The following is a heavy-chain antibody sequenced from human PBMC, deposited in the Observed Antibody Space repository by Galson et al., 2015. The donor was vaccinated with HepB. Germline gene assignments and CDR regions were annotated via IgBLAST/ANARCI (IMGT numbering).Heavy chain of an antibody. J-gene: IGHJ6*02. Sequence: QSGAEVKKPGESLRISCKGTGYSFPNFWISWVRQVPGKGLEWMGRIDPTDSYTNYSPSFQGHVTISVDKSISTVYLQWSSLQASDTATYYCAMIAVAGTSYYDKGMDVWGQGTAVAVSS. V-gene: IGHV5-10-1*01. CDR3: AMIAVAGTSYYDKGMDV. D-gene: IGHD6-19*01. CDR1: GYSFPNFW. CDR2: IDPTDSYT.